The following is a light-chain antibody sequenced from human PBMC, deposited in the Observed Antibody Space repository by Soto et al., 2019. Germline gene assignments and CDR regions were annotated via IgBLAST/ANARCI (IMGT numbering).Light chain of an antibody. CDR1: SSDVGGYNY. CDR3: SSYVGTNSYV. CDR2: EVY. V-gene: IGLV2-8*01. J-gene: IGLJ1*01. Sequence: QSALTQPPSASGSPGHSVTISCTGTSSDVGGYNYVSWYQQHPGKAPKLIIYEVYKRPSGVPDRFSGSKSGNTAALTVSGLQAEDEADYYCSSYVGTNSYVFGTGTKLTAL.